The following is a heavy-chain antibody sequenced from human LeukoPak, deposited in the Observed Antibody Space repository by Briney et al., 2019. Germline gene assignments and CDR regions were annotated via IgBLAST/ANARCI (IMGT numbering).Heavy chain of an antibody. CDR1: GFTFTRSA. D-gene: IGHD6-13*01. V-gene: IGHV1-58*02. CDR2: IVVGSGNT. CDR3: ARRGIAAAGMELGLGTEYFQH. Sequence: RASVKVSCKASGFTFTRSAMQWVRQARGQRLEWIGWIVVGSGNTKYAQKFQERVTITRDMSTGTAYMELSSLRSEDTAVYYCARRGIAAAGMELGLGTEYFQHWGQGTLVTVSS. J-gene: IGHJ1*01.